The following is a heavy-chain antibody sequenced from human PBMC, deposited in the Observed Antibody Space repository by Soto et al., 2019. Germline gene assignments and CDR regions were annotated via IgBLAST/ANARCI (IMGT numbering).Heavy chain of an antibody. CDR2: ISSSSSYI. CDR3: ARDPNSYGYTFDY. D-gene: IGHD5-18*01. J-gene: IGHJ4*02. CDR1: GFTFSSYS. V-gene: IGHV3-21*01. Sequence: PGGSLRLSCAASGFTFSSYSMNWVRQAPGKGLEWVSSISSSSSYIYYAGSVKGRFTISRDNAKNSLYLQMNSLRAEDTAVYYCARDPNSYGYTFDYWGQGTLVTVSS.